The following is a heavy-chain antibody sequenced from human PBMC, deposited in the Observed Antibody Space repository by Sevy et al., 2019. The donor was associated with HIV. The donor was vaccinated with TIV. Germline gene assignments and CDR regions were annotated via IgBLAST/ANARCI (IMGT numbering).Heavy chain of an antibody. V-gene: IGHV4-39*01. D-gene: IGHD2-8*01. J-gene: IGHJ4*02. CDR3: ARHRNMGVLMVYAIGAPFDY. Sequence: SETLSLTCTVSGGSISSSSYYWGWIRQPPGKGLEWIGRIYYSGSPYYNPALKSRVTISVDTSKNQFSLKLRSVTAADTAVYYCARHRNMGVLMVYAIGAPFDYWGQGTLVTVSS. CDR2: IYYSGSP. CDR1: GGSISSSSYY.